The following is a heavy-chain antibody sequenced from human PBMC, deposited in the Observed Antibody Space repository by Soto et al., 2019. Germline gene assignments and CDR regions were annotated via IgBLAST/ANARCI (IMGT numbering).Heavy chain of an antibody. J-gene: IGHJ6*02. Sequence: ASVKVSCKASGYTFTSYDINWVRQATGQGLEWMGWMNPNSGNTGYAQKFQGRVTMTRNTSISTAYMELSSLRSEDTAVYYCAYDSSGYYWGYYYYGMDVWGQGTTVTVSS. D-gene: IGHD3-22*01. CDR3: AYDSSGYYWGYYYYGMDV. V-gene: IGHV1-8*01. CDR1: GYTFTSYD. CDR2: MNPNSGNT.